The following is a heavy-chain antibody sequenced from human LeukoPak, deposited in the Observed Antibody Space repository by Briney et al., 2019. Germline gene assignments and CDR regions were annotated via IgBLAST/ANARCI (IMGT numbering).Heavy chain of an antibody. CDR2: IYPSDSDT. Sequence: GESLKISCKGSGYPFTSYWIGWVRQMPGKGLEWMGIIYPSDSDTRYSPSFQGQVTISADKSISTAYLQWTSLKASDSAMYYCARTHRYGSGSYGDYWGQGTLVTVSS. CDR1: GYPFTSYW. CDR3: ARTHRYGSGSYGDY. J-gene: IGHJ4*02. V-gene: IGHV5-51*01. D-gene: IGHD3-10*01.